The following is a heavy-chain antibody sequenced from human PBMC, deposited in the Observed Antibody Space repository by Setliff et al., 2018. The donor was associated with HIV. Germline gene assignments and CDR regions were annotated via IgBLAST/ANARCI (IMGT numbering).Heavy chain of an antibody. Sequence: SETLSLTCSVSGDSIFTSTYYWGWIRQPPGKRLEWIGSIYYSGNTYYNPSLKSRVTISVDTSKNQFFLNLSSVTATDSAVYYRARLGRPYSGQGWFDPWGQETLVTVSS. CDR3: ARLGRPYSGQGWFDP. CDR2: IYYSGNT. D-gene: IGHD5-12*01. J-gene: IGHJ5*02. CDR1: GDSIFTSTYY. V-gene: IGHV4-39*01.